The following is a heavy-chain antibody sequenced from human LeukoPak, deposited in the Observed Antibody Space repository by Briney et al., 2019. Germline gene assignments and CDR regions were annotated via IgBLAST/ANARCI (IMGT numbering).Heavy chain of an antibody. CDR1: GGSISSGGYY. D-gene: IGHD3-10*01. J-gene: IGHJ6*03. V-gene: IGHV4-30-2*01. CDR2: IYHSGST. Sequence: PSETLSLTCTVSGGSISSGGYYWSWIRQPPGKGLEWIGYIYHSGSTYYNPSLKSRVTISVDRSKNQFSLKLSSVTAADTAVYYCAREAGLYYYYYYMDVWGKGTTVTVSS. CDR3: AREAGLYYYYYYMDV.